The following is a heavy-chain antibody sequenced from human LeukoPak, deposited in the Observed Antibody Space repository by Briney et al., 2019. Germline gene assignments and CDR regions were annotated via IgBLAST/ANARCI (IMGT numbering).Heavy chain of an antibody. Sequence: GRSLRLSRAASGFTFSSYAMHWVRHAPGKGLEWVAVISYDGSNKYYADSAKGRFTISRDNSKNTLYLQMNSLRAEDTAVYYCARVSTLSSSWGRYYYYYGMDVWGQGTTVTVSS. V-gene: IGHV3-30*04. J-gene: IGHJ6*02. CDR1: GFTFSSYA. CDR3: ARVSTLSSSWGRYYYYYGMDV. D-gene: IGHD6-13*01. CDR2: ISYDGSNK.